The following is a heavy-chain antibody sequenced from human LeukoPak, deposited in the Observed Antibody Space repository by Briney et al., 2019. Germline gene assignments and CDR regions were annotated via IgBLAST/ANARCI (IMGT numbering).Heavy chain of an antibody. D-gene: IGHD3-22*01. J-gene: IGHJ4*02. Sequence: GGSLRLSCAASGFTFSSYAMSWVRQAPGKGLEWVSAISGSGGSTYYADSVKGRFTISRDNSKNTLYLQMNSLRAEDTVVYYCAKDFLYYYDSSGYTAPYYFDYWGQGTLVTVSS. V-gene: IGHV3-23*01. CDR3: AKDFLYYYDSSGYTAPYYFDY. CDR2: ISGSGGST. CDR1: GFTFSSYA.